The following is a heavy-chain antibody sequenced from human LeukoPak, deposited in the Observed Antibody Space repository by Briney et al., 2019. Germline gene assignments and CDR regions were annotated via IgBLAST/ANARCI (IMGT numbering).Heavy chain of an antibody. Sequence: ASVKVSCKASGYTFTGYYMHWVRQAPGQGLEWMGWINPNSGGTNYAQKFQGRVTMTRDTSISTAYMELSRLRSDDTAVYYCARVLVFGWNVVDYWGQGTLVTVSS. D-gene: IGHD3-10*02. V-gene: IGHV1-2*02. J-gene: IGHJ4*02. CDR2: INPNSGGT. CDR3: ARVLVFGWNVVDY. CDR1: GYTFTGYY.